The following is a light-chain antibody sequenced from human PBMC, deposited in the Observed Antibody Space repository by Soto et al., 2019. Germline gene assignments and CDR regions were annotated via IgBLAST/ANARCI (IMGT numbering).Light chain of an antibody. V-gene: IGKV3-11*01. J-gene: IGKJ5*01. Sequence: EIVFTQSPATLSLSPGERATLSCRASQSFSSYLAWYQQKPGQAPRLLIYDASKRATGIPARFSGRGSGTDFTLTIRSLEPEDFAGYYCQQRSNWPPVITFGQGTRLEIK. CDR1: QSFSSY. CDR2: DAS. CDR3: QQRSNWPPVIT.